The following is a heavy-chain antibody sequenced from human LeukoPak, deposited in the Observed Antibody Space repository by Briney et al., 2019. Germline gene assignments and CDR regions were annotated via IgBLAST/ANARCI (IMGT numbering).Heavy chain of an antibody. J-gene: IGHJ4*02. CDR2: IYHSGST. CDR3: ARERRSVDTAIEDVYYFDY. Sequence: SETLSLTCTVSGGSFSSSNWWSWVRQPPGKGLEWIGEIYHSGSTNYNPSLKSRVTISVDKSKNQFSLKLSSVTAADTAVYYCARERRSVDTAIEDVYYFDYWGQGTLVTVSS. D-gene: IGHD5-18*01. V-gene: IGHV4-4*02. CDR1: GGSFSSSNW.